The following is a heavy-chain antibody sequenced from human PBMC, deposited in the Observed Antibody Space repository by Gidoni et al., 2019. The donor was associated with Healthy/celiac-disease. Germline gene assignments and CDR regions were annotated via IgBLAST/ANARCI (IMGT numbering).Heavy chain of an antibody. J-gene: IGHJ5*02. CDR3: ARVQQLVLSQWFDP. D-gene: IGHD6-13*01. CDR2: ISAYNGNT. Sequence: QVQLVQSGAEVKKPGSSVKVSCKGSGYTFTRYGISWVRQAPGQGLEWMGWISAYNGNTNYAQKLQGRVTMTTDTSTITAYMELRSLRSDDTAVYYCARVQQLVLSQWFDPWGQGTLVTVSS. CDR1: GYTFTRYG. V-gene: IGHV1-18*01.